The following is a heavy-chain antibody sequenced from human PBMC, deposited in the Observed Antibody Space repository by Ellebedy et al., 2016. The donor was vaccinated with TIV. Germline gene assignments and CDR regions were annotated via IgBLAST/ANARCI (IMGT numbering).Heavy chain of an antibody. Sequence: PGGSLRLSCAASGFTFSTYSMNWVRQAPGKGLEWVAAITSSSTYIYYADSMKGRFTISRDNATNSLYLQMNSLRAEDTAVYYCARDEFSAGSSFSDYWGQGALVTVSS. CDR3: ARDEFSAGSSFSDY. V-gene: IGHV3-21*01. D-gene: IGHD2-15*01. CDR1: GFTFSTYS. J-gene: IGHJ4*02. CDR2: ITSSSTYI.